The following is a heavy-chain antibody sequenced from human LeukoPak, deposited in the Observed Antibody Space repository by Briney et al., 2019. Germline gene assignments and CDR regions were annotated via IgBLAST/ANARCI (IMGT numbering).Heavy chain of an antibody. Sequence: ASVKVSCKASGYTFTGYYINWVRQAPGQGLEWMGWINPYSGGTNYAQKFQGGVTMTRDTSITTAYMELSSLRSGDTAVYYFARNRLHRDYAFDIWGRGTMVTVSS. D-gene: IGHD2-21*01. CDR3: ARNRLHRDYAFDI. CDR1: GYTFTGYY. CDR2: INPYSGGT. V-gene: IGHV1-2*02. J-gene: IGHJ3*02.